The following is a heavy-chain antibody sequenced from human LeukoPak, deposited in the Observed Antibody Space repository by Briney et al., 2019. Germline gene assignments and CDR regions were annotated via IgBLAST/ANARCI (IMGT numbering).Heavy chain of an antibody. J-gene: IGHJ4*02. D-gene: IGHD2-21*01. Sequence: SETLSLTCTVSGGSISSSSYYWGWIRQPPGKGLEWIGSIYYSGSTYYNPSLKSRVTISVDTSKNQFSLNLSSVTAADTAVYYCARATYGGNYYFDYWGQGTLVTVSS. CDR2: IYYSGST. CDR1: GGSISSSSYY. CDR3: ARATYGGNYYFDY. V-gene: IGHV4-39*07.